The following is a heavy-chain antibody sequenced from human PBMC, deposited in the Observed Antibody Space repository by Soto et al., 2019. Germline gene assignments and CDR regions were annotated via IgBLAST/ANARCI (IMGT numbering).Heavy chain of an antibody. CDR3: ARVYILGAGSSYGMDV. V-gene: IGHV1-18*01. CDR2: ISAHNGNT. D-gene: IGHD1-26*01. J-gene: IGHJ6*02. CDR1: GYNFSSHG. Sequence: QAQLVQSGAEVKKPGASVKASCKASGYNFSSHGISWVRQAPGQGLEWMGRISAHNGNTDYEQRLQGRVTMTTDTSTSTVYMELRSLRSDDAAVYYCARVYILGAGSSYGMDVWGQGTTVTVSS.